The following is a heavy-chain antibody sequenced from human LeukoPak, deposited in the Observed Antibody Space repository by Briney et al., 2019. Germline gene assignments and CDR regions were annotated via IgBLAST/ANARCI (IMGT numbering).Heavy chain of an antibody. D-gene: IGHD4/OR15-4a*01. V-gene: IGHV4-34*01. J-gene: IGHJ4*02. CDR1: GGSFSGYY. CDR2: INHSGST. CDR3: ARGSLVLIDY. Sequence: PSETLSLTCAVYGGSFSGYYWSWIRQPPGKGLEWIGEINHSGSTNYNPSLKSRVTISVDTSKNQFSLKLSSVTAADTAVYYCARGSLVLIDYWGQGTLVTVSS.